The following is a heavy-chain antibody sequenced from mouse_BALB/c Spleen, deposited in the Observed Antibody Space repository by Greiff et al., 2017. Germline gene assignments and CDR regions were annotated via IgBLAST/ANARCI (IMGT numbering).Heavy chain of an antibody. CDR3: ARVGYGYDAFAY. J-gene: IGHJ3*01. CDR2: ISSGGSYT. Sequence: DVMLVESGGGLVKPGGSLKLSCAASGFTFSSYAMSWVRQSPEKRLEWVAEISSGGSYTYYPDTVTGRFTISRDNAKNTLYLEMSSLRSEDTAMYYCARVGYGYDAFAYWGQGTLVTVSA. V-gene: IGHV5-9-4*01. CDR1: GFTFSSYA. D-gene: IGHD2-2*01.